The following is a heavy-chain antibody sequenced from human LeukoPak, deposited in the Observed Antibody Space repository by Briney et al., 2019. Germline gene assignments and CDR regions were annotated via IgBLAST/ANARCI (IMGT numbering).Heavy chain of an antibody. CDR3: ARGGVGRWLPLSLFYYFDY. CDR1: GGSISSYY. V-gene: IGHV4-59*01. CDR2: IYYSGST. Sequence: PSGTLSLTCTVSGGSISSYYWSWIRQPPGKGLEWIGYIYYSGSTNYNPSLKSRVTISVDTSKNQFSLKLSSVTAADTAVYYCARGGVGRWLPLSLFYYFDYWGQGTLVTVSS. J-gene: IGHJ4*02. D-gene: IGHD5-24*01.